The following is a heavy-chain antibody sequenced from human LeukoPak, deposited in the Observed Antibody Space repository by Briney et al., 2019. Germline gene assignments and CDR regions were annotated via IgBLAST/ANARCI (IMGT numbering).Heavy chain of an antibody. CDR1: GYTFTGYY. J-gene: IGHJ5*02. Sequence: GASVKGSCKASGYTFTGYYMHSVRQAPGQGLEWMGWSNPNSGGTNYAQKFQGRVTMTRDTSISTAYMELSRLRSDDTAVYYCARDGRAMVRGVDNNWFDPWGQGTLVTVSS. CDR3: ARDGRAMVRGVDNNWFDP. V-gene: IGHV1-2*02. CDR2: SNPNSGGT. D-gene: IGHD3-10*01.